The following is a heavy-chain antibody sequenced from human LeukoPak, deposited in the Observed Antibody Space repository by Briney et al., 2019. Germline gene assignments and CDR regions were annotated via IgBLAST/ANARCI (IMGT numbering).Heavy chain of an antibody. CDR3: ARDEAGSGYIDY. CDR2: IYISGTT. D-gene: IGHD3-22*01. CDR1: GYSISSGYY. J-gene: IGHJ4*01. V-gene: IGHV4-38-2*02. Sequence: PSETLSLTCTVSGYSISSGYYWGWIRQPPGKGLEWIGRIYISGTTNYNSSLKSRITMSLDTSKNQLSLKLSSVTAADTAVYYCARDEAGSGYIDYWGQGTLVTVSS.